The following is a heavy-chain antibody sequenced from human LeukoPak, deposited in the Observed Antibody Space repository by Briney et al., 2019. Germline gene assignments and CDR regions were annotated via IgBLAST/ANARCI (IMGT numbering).Heavy chain of an antibody. V-gene: IGHV4-4*02. CDR3: ARDSATTLGSYYYGLDV. D-gene: IGHD5-12*01. Sequence: WIGWVRQMPGKGLEWIGEIYHSGSTNYNPSLKSRVTISMDNSNNHFSLKMDSVTAADAAVYYCARDSATTLGSYYYGLDVWGQGTTVTVSS. J-gene: IGHJ6*02. CDR2: IYHSGST. CDR1: W.